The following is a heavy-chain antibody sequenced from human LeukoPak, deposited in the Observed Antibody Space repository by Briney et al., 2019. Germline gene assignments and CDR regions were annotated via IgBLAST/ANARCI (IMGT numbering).Heavy chain of an antibody. J-gene: IGHJ4*02. D-gene: IGHD5-24*01. Sequence: PSETLSFTCTVSGASLNDYYWSWIRQPPGKALEWIGFIHSSGSANSNPSLTSRVTISIDTSKNQFSLNLRSLTAADTAVYFCASGAADGYNFGFDYWGQGTLAAVSS. V-gene: IGHV4-59*12. CDR3: ASGAADGYNFGFDY. CDR2: IHSSGSA. CDR1: GASLNDYY.